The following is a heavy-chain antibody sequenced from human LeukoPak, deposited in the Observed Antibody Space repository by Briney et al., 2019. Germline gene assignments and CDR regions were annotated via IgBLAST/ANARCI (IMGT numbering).Heavy chain of an antibody. D-gene: IGHD3-10*01. CDR2: IKQDGSEK. J-gene: IGHJ4*02. V-gene: IGHV3-7*01. Sequence: TGGSLRLSCAASGFTFSNAWMSWVRQAPGKGLEWVANIKQDGSEKYYVDSVKGRFTISRDNAKNSLYLQMNSLRAEDTAVYYCARVYGLWFGEYEPYFDYWGQGTLVTVSS. CDR3: ARVYGLWFGEYEPYFDY. CDR1: GFTFSNAW.